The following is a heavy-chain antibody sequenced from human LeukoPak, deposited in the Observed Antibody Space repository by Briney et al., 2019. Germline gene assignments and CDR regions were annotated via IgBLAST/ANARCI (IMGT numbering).Heavy chain of an antibody. V-gene: IGHV3-15*01. Sequence: GGSLRLSCVDSGFTFTNAWMSWVRQAPGKGLEWIGRIKSETDGETTNYAEPVRGRFTISRDDSKSAVYLQMNSLKIEDTAVYYCTTDLGTYYHGSQRLIPIDYWGQGTLVTVSS. J-gene: IGHJ4*02. CDR3: TTDLGTYYHGSQRLIPIDY. CDR2: IKSETDGETT. CDR1: GFTFTNAW. D-gene: IGHD3-10*01.